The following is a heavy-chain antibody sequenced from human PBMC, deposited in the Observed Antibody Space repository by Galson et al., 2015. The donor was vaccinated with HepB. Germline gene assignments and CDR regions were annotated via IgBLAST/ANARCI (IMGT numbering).Heavy chain of an antibody. CDR1: GFTFSSYS. J-gene: IGHJ2*01. V-gene: IGHV3-48*01. CDR2: ISSSSSTI. D-gene: IGHD6-25*01. Sequence: SLRLSCAASGFTFSSYSMNWVRQAPGKGLEWVSYISSSSSTIYYADSVKGRFTISRDNAKNSLYLQMNSLRAEDTAVYYCARDQEQRPVYWYFDLWGRGTLVTVSS. CDR3: ARDQEQRPVYWYFDL.